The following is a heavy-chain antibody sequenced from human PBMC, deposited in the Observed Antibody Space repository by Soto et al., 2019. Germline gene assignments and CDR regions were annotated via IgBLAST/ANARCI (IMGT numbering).Heavy chain of an antibody. D-gene: IGHD6-6*01. CDR2: IIPIFGTA. V-gene: IGHV1-69*01. CDR1: GGTFSSYA. J-gene: IGHJ6*02. CDR3: ARGPEYSSSSVVDYSYYYGMDV. Sequence: QVQLVQSGAEVKKPGSSVKVSCKASGGTFSSYAISWVRQAPGQGLEWMGGIIPIFGTANYAQKFQGRVTITADESTSTAYMELSSLRSEDTAVYYCARGPEYSSSSVVDYSYYYGMDVWGQGTTVTVSS.